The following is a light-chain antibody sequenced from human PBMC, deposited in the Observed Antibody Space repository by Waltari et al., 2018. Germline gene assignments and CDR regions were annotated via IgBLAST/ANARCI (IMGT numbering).Light chain of an antibody. J-gene: IGLJ3*02. CDR3: CSYISGTSV. CDR1: SSDVGSSNL. V-gene: IGLV2-23*01. Sequence: QSALTQPASVSGSLGTSINISCTGRSSDVGSSNLVAWYQQYPGKAPRLIIYEGTKWPSGISNRFSGSKSGNTASLTISGLQADDEADYYCCSYISGTSVFGGGTKLTVL. CDR2: EGT.